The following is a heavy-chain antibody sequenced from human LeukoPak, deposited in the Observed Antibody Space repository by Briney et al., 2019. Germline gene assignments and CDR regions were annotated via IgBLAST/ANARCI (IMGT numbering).Heavy chain of an antibody. V-gene: IGHV3-21*01. CDR2: ISSSSYI. D-gene: IGHD3-22*01. J-gene: IGHJ4*02. CDR3: ARVGIYYYDSSGPQVY. Sequence: PGGSLRLSCAASGFTFSSYSMNWVRQAPGKGLEWVSSISSSSYIYYADSVKGRFTISRDNAKNSLYLQMNSLRAEDTAVYYCARVGIYYYDSSGPQVYWGQGTLVTVSS. CDR1: GFTFSSYS.